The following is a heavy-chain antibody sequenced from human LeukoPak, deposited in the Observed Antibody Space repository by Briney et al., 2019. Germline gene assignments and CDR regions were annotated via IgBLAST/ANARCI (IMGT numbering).Heavy chain of an antibody. CDR2: IGSSDGST. Sequence: GGSLRLSCAASGLTFSSYAVTWVRQAPGKGLEWVSTIGSSDGSTYYADSVKGRFTISRDNSKNTLYLLMNSLRAEDTAIYYCAKAIVTPVDTAMQNWGQGTLVTVSS. CDR3: AKAIVTPVDTAMQN. V-gene: IGHV3-23*01. D-gene: IGHD5-18*01. J-gene: IGHJ4*02. CDR1: GLTFSSYA.